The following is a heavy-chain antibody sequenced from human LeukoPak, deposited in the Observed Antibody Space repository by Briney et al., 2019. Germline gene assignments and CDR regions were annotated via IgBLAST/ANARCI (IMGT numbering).Heavy chain of an antibody. CDR1: GFTFSSYG. CDR3: ARDDEGSFDY. J-gene: IGHJ4*02. V-gene: IGHV3-33*01. CDR2: IWYDGSNK. Sequence: GRSLRLSCAASGFTFSSYGMHWVRQAPGKGLEWVAVIWYDGSNKYYADSVKGIFTISRDNSKNTLYLQMNSLRAEDTAVYYCARDDEGSFDYWGQGTLVTVSS.